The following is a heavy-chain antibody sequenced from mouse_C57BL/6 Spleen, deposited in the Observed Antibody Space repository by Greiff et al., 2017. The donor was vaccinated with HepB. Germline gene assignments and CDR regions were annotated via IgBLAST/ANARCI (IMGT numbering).Heavy chain of an antibody. V-gene: IGHV1-15*01. D-gene: IGHD3-2*02. CDR1: GYTFTDYE. Sequence: QVQLQQSGAELVRPGASVTLSCKASGYTFTDYEMHWVKQTPVHGLEWIGAIDPETGGTAYNQKFKGKAILTADKSSCTAYMELRSLTSEDSAVYYCTRPAQATPFAYWGQGTLVTVSA. CDR3: TRPAQATPFAY. J-gene: IGHJ3*01. CDR2: IDPETGGT.